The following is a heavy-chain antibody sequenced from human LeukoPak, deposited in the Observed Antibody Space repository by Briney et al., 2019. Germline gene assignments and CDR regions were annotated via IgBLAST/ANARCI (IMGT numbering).Heavy chain of an antibody. CDR3: ARPYYYDSSGYYSSYYYYGMDV. CDR1: GGTFSSYA. CDR2: IIPILGIA. V-gene: IGHV1-69*04. J-gene: IGHJ6*02. D-gene: IGHD3-22*01. Sequence: LVKVSCKASGGTFSSYAISWVRQAPGQGLEWMGRIIPILGIANYAQKFQGRVTITADKSTSTAYMELSSLRSEDTAVYYCARPYYYDSSGYYSSYYYYGMDVWGQGTTVTVSS.